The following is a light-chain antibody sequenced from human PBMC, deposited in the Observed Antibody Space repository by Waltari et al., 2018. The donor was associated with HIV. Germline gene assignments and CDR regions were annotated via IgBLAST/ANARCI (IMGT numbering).Light chain of an antibody. CDR2: GAS. CDR1: QSVINNY. Sequence: EVVLTQSPGTMSLSPGERATLSCRASQSVINNYLAWYHQSPGQPPRLLIYGASSRATGIPDRFSGSGSGTDFTLTISRLEPEDFAVYYCQQYFSSPLTFGGGTTVEIK. J-gene: IGKJ4*01. V-gene: IGKV3-20*01. CDR3: QQYFSSPLT.